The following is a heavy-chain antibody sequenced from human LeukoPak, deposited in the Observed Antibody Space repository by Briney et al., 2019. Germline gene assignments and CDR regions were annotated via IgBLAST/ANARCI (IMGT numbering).Heavy chain of an antibody. CDR3: ARGKRSVFDY. Sequence: SETLSLTCTVPGGSISSYYWSWIRQPPGKGLEWIGEINHSGSTNYNPSLKSRVTISVDTSKNQFSLKLSSVTAADTAVYYCARGKRSVFDYWGQGTLVTVSS. J-gene: IGHJ4*02. CDR2: INHSGST. D-gene: IGHD4-17*01. CDR1: GGSISSYY. V-gene: IGHV4-34*01.